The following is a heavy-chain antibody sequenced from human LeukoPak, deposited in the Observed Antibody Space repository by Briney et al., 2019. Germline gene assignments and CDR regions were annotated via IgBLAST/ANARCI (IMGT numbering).Heavy chain of an antibody. CDR2: IKQDGSEK. D-gene: IGHD3-10*01. V-gene: IGHV3-7*01. CDR3: ARDNLYYYGSGSFLDY. CDR1: GFTFSSYW. J-gene: IGHJ4*02. Sequence: GGSLRLSCAASGFTFSSYWMSWVRQAPGKGLEWVANIKQDGSEKYYVDSVKGRFTISRDNAKNSLYLQMNSLRAEDTAVYYCARDNLYYYGSGSFLDYWGQGTLATVSS.